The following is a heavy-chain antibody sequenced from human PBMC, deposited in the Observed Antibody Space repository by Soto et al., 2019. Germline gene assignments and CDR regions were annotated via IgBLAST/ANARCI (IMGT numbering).Heavy chain of an antibody. CDR3: ARDLARPHAFDI. CDR1: GGSISSYY. Sequence: SDTLSLTCTVPGGSISSYYWSWIRQPPGKGLEWIGYIYYSGSTNYNPSLKSRVTISVGTSKNQFSLKLSSVTAADTAVYYCARDLARPHAFDIWGQGTMVTVSS. CDR2: IYYSGST. V-gene: IGHV4-59*01. J-gene: IGHJ3*02. D-gene: IGHD3-3*02.